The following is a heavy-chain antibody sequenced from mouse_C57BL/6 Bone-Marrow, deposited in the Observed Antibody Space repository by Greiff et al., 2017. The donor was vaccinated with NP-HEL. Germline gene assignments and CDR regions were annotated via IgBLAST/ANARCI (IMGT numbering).Heavy chain of an antibody. D-gene: IGHD2-10*01. CDR1: GYTFTDYY. V-gene: IGHV1-76*01. J-gene: IGHJ1*03. Sequence: QVHVKQSGAELVRPGASVKLSCKASGYTFTDYYINWVKQRPGQGLEWIARIYPGSGNTYYNEKFKGKATLTVEKSSSTAYMQLSSLTSEDSAVYFCARWCGLLTRWYFGVWGTGTTVTVSS. CDR2: IYPGSGNT. CDR3: ARWCGLLTRWYFGV.